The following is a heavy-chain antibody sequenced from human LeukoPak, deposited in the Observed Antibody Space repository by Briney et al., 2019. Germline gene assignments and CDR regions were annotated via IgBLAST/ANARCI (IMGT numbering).Heavy chain of an antibody. CDR1: GGSISSYY. Sequence: SETLSLTCTVSGGSISSYYWSWIRQPPGKGLEWIGYIYYSGSTNYNPSLKSRVTISVDTSKNQFSLKLSSVTAADTAVYYCARRKLGYFDYWGQGTLVTVSS. V-gene: IGHV4-59*08. CDR3: ARRKLGYFDY. CDR2: IYYSGST. J-gene: IGHJ4*02. D-gene: IGHD6-13*01.